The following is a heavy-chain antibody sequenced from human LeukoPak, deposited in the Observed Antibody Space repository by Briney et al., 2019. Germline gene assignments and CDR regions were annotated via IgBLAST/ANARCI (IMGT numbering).Heavy chain of an antibody. CDR2: TYTGGNS. V-gene: IGHV3-53*01. CDR3: ASLKYSSGWLFDY. CDR1: GFTVSSTH. D-gene: IGHD6-19*01. Sequence: GGSLRLSCEASGFTVSSTHMVWVRQAPGKGLEWVSVTYTGGNSYYAGSVQGRFIISRDNSKNTLYLQMNSLRAEDTAVYYCASLKYSSGWLFDYWGQGTLVTVSS. J-gene: IGHJ4*02.